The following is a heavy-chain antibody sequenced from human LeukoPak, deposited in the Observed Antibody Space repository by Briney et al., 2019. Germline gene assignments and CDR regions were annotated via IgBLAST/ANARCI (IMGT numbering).Heavy chain of an antibody. D-gene: IGHD6-6*01. CDR3: AREGYSSSEFDY. V-gene: IGHV4-30-2*01. J-gene: IGHJ4*02. CDR2: IYHSGST. Sequence: SETLSLTCAVSGGSISSGGYSWSWIRQPPGTGLEWIGYIYHSGSTYYNPSLKSRVTISVDRSKNQFSLKLSSVTAADTAVYYCAREGYSSSEFDYWGQGTLVTVSS. CDR1: GGSISSGGYS.